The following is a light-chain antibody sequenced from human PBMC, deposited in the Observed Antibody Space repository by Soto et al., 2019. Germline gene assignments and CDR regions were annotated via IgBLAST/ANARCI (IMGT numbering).Light chain of an antibody. V-gene: IGKV1-27*01. Sequence: DIQMTQSPSSLSASVGDRVTITCRASQSISSYLNWYQQKPGKVPKLLIYAASTLQSGVPSRFSGSGSGTDFTLTISSLQPEDVATYYCQKYNSAPRTFGGGTKVDIK. CDR2: AAS. CDR3: QKYNSAPRT. J-gene: IGKJ4*01. CDR1: QSISSY.